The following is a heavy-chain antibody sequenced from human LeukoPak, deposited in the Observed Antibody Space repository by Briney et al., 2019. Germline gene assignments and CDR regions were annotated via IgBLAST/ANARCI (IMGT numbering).Heavy chain of an antibody. CDR1: GYSISSGYY. CDR3: ARDGITGTTSSEFDP. CDR2: IYHSGST. D-gene: IGHD1-7*01. V-gene: IGHV4-38-2*02. Sequence: SETLSLTCTVSGYSISSGYYWGWIRQPPGKGLEWIGSIYHSGSTCYNPSLKSRVTISVDTSKNQFSLKLSSVTAADTAVYYCARDGITGTTSSEFDPWGQGTLVTVSS. J-gene: IGHJ5*02.